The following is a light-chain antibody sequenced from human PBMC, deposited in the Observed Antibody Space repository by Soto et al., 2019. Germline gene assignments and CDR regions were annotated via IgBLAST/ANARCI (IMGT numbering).Light chain of an antibody. CDR1: QTIRSW. CDR2: KAS. J-gene: IGKJ1*01. V-gene: IGKV1-5*03. Sequence: DIQMSQSPSTLSGSVGDRVDITYRASQTIRSWLAWYQQKPGKAPKLLIYKASTLKSGVPSRFSGSGSGTEFTLTISILKSDDFATYYCQHYNSYSEAFGQGTKVDTK. CDR3: QHYNSYSEA.